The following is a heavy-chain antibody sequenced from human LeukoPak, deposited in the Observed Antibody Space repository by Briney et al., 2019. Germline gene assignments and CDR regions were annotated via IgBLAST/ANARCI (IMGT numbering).Heavy chain of an antibody. CDR3: ASASLTTVHRVFDY. V-gene: IGHV1-2*02. J-gene: IGHJ4*02. CDR1: GYTFTAYY. CDR2: INPNSGGT. Sequence: ASVKVSCKASGYTFTAYYMHWVRQAPGQGLEWMGWINPNSGGTNYAQKFQGRVTMTRDTSISTAYMELSRLTSDDTAVYYCASASLTTVHRVFDYWGQGTLVTVSS. D-gene: IGHD4-17*01.